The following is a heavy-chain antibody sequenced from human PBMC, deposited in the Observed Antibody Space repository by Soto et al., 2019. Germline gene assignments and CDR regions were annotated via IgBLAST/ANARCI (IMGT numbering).Heavy chain of an antibody. CDR1: GFSVSDNY. D-gene: IGHD2-15*01. CDR3: ARVSCSGGGCYPDWYFDL. V-gene: IGHV3-53*01. Sequence: EVRLVESGGGLIQPGGSLTVSCAASGFSVSDNYMSWVRQPPGQGLEWVSVIYRGGTIFYAYSLKGRFIISRDCSKNTMYLQMSTLRGEDTATYYCARVSCSGGGCYPDWYFDLWGRGTLVTVSS. J-gene: IGHJ2*01. CDR2: IYRGGTI.